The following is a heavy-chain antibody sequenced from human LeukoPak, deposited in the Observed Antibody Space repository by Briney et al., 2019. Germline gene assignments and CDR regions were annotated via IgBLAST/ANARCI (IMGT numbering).Heavy chain of an antibody. CDR1: GYTFTSYG. Sequence: EASVKVSCKASGYTFTSYGISWVRQAPGQELEWMGWISAYNGNTNYAQKLQGRVTMTTDTSTSTAYMELRSLRSDDTAVYYCARDGSGSGWFYYFDYWGQGTLVTVSS. V-gene: IGHV1-18*04. D-gene: IGHD6-19*01. CDR2: ISAYNGNT. CDR3: ARDGSGSGWFYYFDY. J-gene: IGHJ4*02.